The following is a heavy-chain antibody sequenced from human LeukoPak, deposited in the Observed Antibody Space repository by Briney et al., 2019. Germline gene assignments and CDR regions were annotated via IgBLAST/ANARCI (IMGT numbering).Heavy chain of an antibody. CDR2: ISSSSSTI. D-gene: IGHD1-26*01. CDR1: GFTFSSYS. J-gene: IGHJ4*02. CDR3: AKDSVRKSIVGPTTRGVNDY. V-gene: IGHV3-48*01. Sequence: GGSLRLSCAASGFTFSSYSMNWVRQAPGKGLEWVSYISSSSSTIYYADSVKGRSTISRDNAKNSLYLQMNSLRPEDTAVYYCAKDSVRKSIVGPTTRGVNDYWGQGTLVTVSS.